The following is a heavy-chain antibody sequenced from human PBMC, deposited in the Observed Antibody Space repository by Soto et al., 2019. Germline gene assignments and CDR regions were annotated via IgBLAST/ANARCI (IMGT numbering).Heavy chain of an antibody. D-gene: IGHD4-17*01. CDR3: ASSYFTVTTMDY. Sequence: QLQLRESGSGLVKPSQTLSLTCAVSGGSISSGGYSWSWIRQPPGKGLEWIGYIYHSGSTYYNPSLKSRVTISVDRSKNQFSLKLSSVTAADTAVYYCASSYFTVTTMDYWGQGTLVTVSS. CDR1: GGSISSGGYS. J-gene: IGHJ4*02. CDR2: IYHSGST. V-gene: IGHV4-30-2*01.